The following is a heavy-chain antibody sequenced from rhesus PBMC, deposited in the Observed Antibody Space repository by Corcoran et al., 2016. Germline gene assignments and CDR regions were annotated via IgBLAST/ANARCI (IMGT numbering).Heavy chain of an antibody. J-gene: IGHJ4*01. CDR3: ARDRWGWNHPFDY. V-gene: IGHV4-127*01. CDR1: GYSISSGYG. D-gene: IGHD1-1*01. Sequence: QVQLQESGPGLVKPSETLSLTCAVSGYSISSGYGWSWIPQPPGKGVEWIGYIGGISGSTNYNPSLKSRVTISKDTSKNQVSLKLGSVTAADTAVYYCARDRWGWNHPFDYWGQGVLVTVSS. CDR2: IGGISGST.